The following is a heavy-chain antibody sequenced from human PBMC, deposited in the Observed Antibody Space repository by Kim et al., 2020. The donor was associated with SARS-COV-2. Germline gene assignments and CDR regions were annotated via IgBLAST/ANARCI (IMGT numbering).Heavy chain of an antibody. V-gene: IGHV3-20*03. Sequence: TGYADSVKGRFTVSRDKGKDTVYLQMNSLRVEDTALYYCTRDLVPVGADSWGQGTLVTVSS. D-gene: IGHD6-6*01. CDR2: T. CDR3: TRDLVPVGADS. J-gene: IGHJ4*02.